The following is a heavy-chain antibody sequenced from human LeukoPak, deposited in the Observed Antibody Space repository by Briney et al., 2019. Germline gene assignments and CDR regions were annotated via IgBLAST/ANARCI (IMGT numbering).Heavy chain of an antibody. CDR2: INPDGSGT. CDR3: ARDLPSYCSSTSCYPTGNFQH. CDR1: GFTFSSDW. J-gene: IGHJ1*01. V-gene: IGHV3-74*01. D-gene: IGHD2-2*01. Sequence: GGSLRLSCAASGFTFSSDWMHWVRQGPGKGLVWVSRINPDGSGTSHADSVKGRFTISRDNAKNTLYLQMNSLRAEDTAVYYCARDLPSYCSSTSCYPTGNFQHWGQGTLATVSS.